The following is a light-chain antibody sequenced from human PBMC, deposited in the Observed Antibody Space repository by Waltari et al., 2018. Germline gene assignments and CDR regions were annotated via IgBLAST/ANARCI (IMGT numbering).Light chain of an antibody. V-gene: IGKV3-11*01. CDR3: QQRSNWPRT. CDR1: QSVSRY. J-gene: IGKJ1*01. Sequence: EIVLTQSPATLSLSPGDRATLSCRASQSVSRYLAWYQQKPGQAPRLLIYDASNRATGIAGRFSGSGSGTDFTLTISSLEPEDFAVYYCQQRSNWPRTFGQGTKVEIK. CDR2: DAS.